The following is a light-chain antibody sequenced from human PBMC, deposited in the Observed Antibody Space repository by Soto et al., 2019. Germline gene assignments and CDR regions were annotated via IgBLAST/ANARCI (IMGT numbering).Light chain of an antibody. CDR1: QSVSSSY. Sequence: EIVLTQSPGTLSLSPGERATLSCRASQSVSSSYLAWYQQKPGQAPRLLIYGASSRATGIPDRFSGSGSGIDFTLTISRLEPEDFAVYSCQQYASSPVYSFDQGTKLEIK. V-gene: IGKV3-20*01. CDR3: QQYASSPVYS. J-gene: IGKJ2*03. CDR2: GAS.